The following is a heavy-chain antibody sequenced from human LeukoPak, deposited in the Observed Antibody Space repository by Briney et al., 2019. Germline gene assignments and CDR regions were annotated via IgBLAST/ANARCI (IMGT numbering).Heavy chain of an antibody. CDR2: IFYTGST. CDR1: GGSITTYY. D-gene: IGHD6-6*01. V-gene: IGHV4-59*01. J-gene: IGHJ4*02. Sequence: PSETLSLTCTVSGGSITTYYWSWIRQPPGKGLEWLGYIFYTGSTNYNPSLKSRVTMSIDTYKNQFSLKLSSVTAADTAVYYCTRTYSSSSIDYWGQGALVTVS. CDR3: TRTYSSSSIDY.